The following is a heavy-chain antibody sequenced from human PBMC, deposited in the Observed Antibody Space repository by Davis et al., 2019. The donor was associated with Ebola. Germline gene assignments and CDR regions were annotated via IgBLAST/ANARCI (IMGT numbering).Heavy chain of an antibody. CDR2: IYYSGST. Sequence: MPSETLSLTCTVSGGSISSGGYYWSWIRQHPGKGLEWIGYIYYSGSTYYNPSLKSRVTISVDTSKNQFSLKLSSVTAADTAVYYCARGGGSTLGAPDYWGQGTLVTVSS. V-gene: IGHV4-61*08. CDR1: GGSISSGGYY. J-gene: IGHJ4*02. CDR3: ARGGGSTLGAPDY. D-gene: IGHD1-26*01.